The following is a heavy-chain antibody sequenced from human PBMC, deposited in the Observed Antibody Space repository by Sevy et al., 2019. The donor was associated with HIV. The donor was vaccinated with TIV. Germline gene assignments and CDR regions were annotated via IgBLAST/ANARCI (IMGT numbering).Heavy chain of an antibody. CDR2: ISYDGSNK. CDR1: GFTFSSYA. D-gene: IGHD2-15*01. Sequence: GGSLRLSCAASGFTFSSYAMHWVRQAPGKGLEWVAVISYDGSNKYYADSVKGRFTISRDNSKNTRYLQMNSLRAEDTAVYYCARVRARDCSGGSCSSPPGYWGQGTLVTVSS. J-gene: IGHJ4*02. V-gene: IGHV3-30-3*01. CDR3: ARVRARDCSGGSCSSPPGY.